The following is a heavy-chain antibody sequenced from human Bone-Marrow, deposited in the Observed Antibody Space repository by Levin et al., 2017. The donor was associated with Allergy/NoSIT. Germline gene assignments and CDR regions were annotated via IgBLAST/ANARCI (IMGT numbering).Heavy chain of an antibody. CDR3: ARGIAVAALDY. D-gene: IGHD6-19*01. Sequence: LKISCAASGFTFRSYGMHWVRQAPGKGLEWVAVIWYDGSNKYYADSVKGRFTISRDNSKNTLYLQMNSLRAEDTAVYYCARGIAVAALDYWGQGTLVTVSS. CDR2: IWYDGSNK. V-gene: IGHV3-33*01. J-gene: IGHJ4*02. CDR1: GFTFRSYG.